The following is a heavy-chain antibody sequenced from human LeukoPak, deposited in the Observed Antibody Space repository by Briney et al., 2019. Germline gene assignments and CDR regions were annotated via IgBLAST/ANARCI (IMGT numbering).Heavy chain of an antibody. Sequence: GGSLRLSCAASGFTFDDYAMHWVRHAPGRGLEWVSGMSWNSGNIGYADSVKGRFTISRDNAKNSLYLQMNSLSAEDTALYYCAKEGGTIIAGSFDYWGQGTLVTVSS. J-gene: IGHJ4*02. CDR3: AKEGGTIIAGSFDY. V-gene: IGHV3-9*01. CDR2: MSWNSGNI. D-gene: IGHD2-15*01. CDR1: GFTFDDYA.